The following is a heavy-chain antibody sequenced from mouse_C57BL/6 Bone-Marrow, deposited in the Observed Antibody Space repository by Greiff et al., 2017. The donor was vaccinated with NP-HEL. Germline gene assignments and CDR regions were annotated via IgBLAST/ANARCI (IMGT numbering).Heavy chain of an antibody. CDR3: ARSSRNYVLFDY. J-gene: IGHJ2*01. CDR1: GFTFTDYY. CDR2: IRNKANGYTT. D-gene: IGHD2-1*01. V-gene: IGHV7-3*01. Sequence: VHLMESGGGLVQPGGSLSLSCAASGFTFTDYYMSWVRQPPGKALEWLGFIRNKANGYTTEYSASVKGRFTISRDNSQSILYLQMNALRAEDSATYYCARSSRNYVLFDYWGQGTTLTVSS.